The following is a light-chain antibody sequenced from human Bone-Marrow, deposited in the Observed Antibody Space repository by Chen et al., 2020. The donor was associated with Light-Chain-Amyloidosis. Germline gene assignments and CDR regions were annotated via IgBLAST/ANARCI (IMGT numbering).Light chain of an antibody. J-gene: IGKJ1*01. V-gene: IGKV3-15*01. CDR1: QSIRGN. CDR3: QQYNNWPLT. CDR2: GAS. Sequence: VMTQSPVALSVSPGDTATLSCRASQSIRGNLAWYQQRPGQVPRLLIYGASARATGIHARLSGSGFETDFTLTISTIQSEDFAVYYCQQYNNWPLTFGQGTRVDIK.